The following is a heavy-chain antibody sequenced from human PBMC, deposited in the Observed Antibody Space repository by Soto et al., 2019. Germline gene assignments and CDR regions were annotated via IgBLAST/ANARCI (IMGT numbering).Heavy chain of an antibody. J-gene: IGHJ3*02. CDR3: ARDGPVGDAFDI. V-gene: IGHV3-30-3*01. CDR1: GFTFSSYA. Sequence: QVQLVESGGGVVQPGRSLRLSCAASGFTFSSYAMHWVRQAPGKGLEWVAVISYDGSNKYYADSVKGRFTISRDNSKNTLYLQMNSLRAEDTAVYYCARDGPVGDAFDIWGQGTMVTVSS. CDR2: ISYDGSNK. D-gene: IGHD1-26*01.